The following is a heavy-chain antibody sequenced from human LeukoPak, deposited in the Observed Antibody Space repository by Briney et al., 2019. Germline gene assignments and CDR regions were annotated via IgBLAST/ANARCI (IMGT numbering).Heavy chain of an antibody. V-gene: IGHV4-39*07. J-gene: IGHJ4*02. CDR2: IYYSGTT. CDR3: ARDPGGYFFDY. CDR1: GGSITSSSSY. D-gene: IGHD3-10*01. Sequence: SETLSLTCPVSGGSITSSSSYWGWIRQPPGKGLEWIGTIYYSGTTNYNPSLKSRVTVSVDTSKNQFSLKLSSVTAADTAVYYCARDPGGYFFDYWGQGTLVTVSS.